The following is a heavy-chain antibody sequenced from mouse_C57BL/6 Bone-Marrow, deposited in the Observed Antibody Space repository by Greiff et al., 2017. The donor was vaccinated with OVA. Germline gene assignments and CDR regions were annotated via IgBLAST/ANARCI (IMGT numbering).Heavy chain of an antibody. J-gene: IGHJ3*01. D-gene: IGHD1-1*01. CDR3: AGEFYYGSSPFAY. CDR2: ISDGGSYT. Sequence: EVQGVESGGGLVKPGGSLKLSCAASGFTFSSYAMSWVRQTPEKRLEWVATISDGGSYTYYPDNVKGRFTISRDNAKNNLYLQMSHLKSEDTAMYYCAGEFYYGSSPFAYWGQGTLVTVSA. V-gene: IGHV5-4*01. CDR1: GFTFSSYA.